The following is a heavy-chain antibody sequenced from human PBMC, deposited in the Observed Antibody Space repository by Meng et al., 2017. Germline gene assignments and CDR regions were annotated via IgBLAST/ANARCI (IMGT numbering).Heavy chain of an antibody. J-gene: IGHJ4*02. CDR2: INTNTGNP. V-gene: IGHV7-4-1*02. D-gene: IGHD1-26*01. CDR3: AREGRVDFDY. Sequence: LFECWSCWNKTGRVFTVSGKAVGNNIPSYARKWVRQAPGQGLEWMGWINTNTGNPTYAQGFTGRFVFSLDTSVSTAYLQISSLKAEDTAVYYCAREGRVDFDYWGQGTLVTVSS. CDR1: GNNIPSYA.